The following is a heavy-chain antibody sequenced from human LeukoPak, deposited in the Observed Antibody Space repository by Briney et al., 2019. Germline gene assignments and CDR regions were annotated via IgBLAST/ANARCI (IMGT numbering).Heavy chain of an antibody. Sequence: SETLSLTCAVYGGSFSGYYWSWIRQPPGKGLEWIGEINHSGSTNYNPSLKSRVTISVDTSKNQFSLKLSSVTAADTAVYYCARHLGYDSSGYYYQSYVYYFDYWGQGTLVTVSS. D-gene: IGHD3-22*01. CDR1: GGSFSGYY. CDR3: ARHLGYDSSGYYYQSYVYYFDY. CDR2: INHSGST. V-gene: IGHV4-34*01. J-gene: IGHJ4*02.